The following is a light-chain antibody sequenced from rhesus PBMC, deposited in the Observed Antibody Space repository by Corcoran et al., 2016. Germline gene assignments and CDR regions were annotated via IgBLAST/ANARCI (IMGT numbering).Light chain of an antibody. Sequence: ETVMMQSPATLSLSPGERATLSCRASQSVGSTLAWYQQKPGQAPRLLMYYASYRATGIPDRFSGSGSGTEFTLTIGSLDPEDVGVYYCQKYNDWPPTFGQGTKGEIK. CDR3: QKYNDWPPT. V-gene: IGKV3-35*02. J-gene: IGKJ1*01. CDR2: YAS. CDR1: QSVGST.